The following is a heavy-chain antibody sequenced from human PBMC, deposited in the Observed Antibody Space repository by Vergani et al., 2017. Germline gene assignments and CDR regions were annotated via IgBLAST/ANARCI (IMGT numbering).Heavy chain of an antibody. J-gene: IGHJ2*01. CDR1: GGTFSSYA. D-gene: IGHD2-2*02. CDR3: ARKYCSSTSCYSSQDYWYFDL. V-gene: IGHV1-69*01. Sequence: QVQLVQSGAEVKKPGSSVKVSCKASGGTFSSYAISWVRQAPGQGLEWMGGIIPIFGTANYAQKFQGRVTITADESTSTAYMELSSLRSEDTAVYYCARKYCSSTSCYSSQDYWYFDLWGRGTLSLSPQ. CDR2: IIPIFGTA.